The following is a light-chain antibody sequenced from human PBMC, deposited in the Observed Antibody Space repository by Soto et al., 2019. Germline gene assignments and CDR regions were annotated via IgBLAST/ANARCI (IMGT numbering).Light chain of an antibody. CDR1: SSNIGAGYD. CDR3: RSYDSTLSASI. J-gene: IGLJ2*01. Sequence: QSVLTQPPSVSGAPGQRVTISCTGSSSNIGAGYDVHWYHQLPGTAPKLLIFGNTNRPSGVPDRFSGSKSGTTASLAITGLQAEDEADYYCRSYDSTLSASIFGGGTKLTVL. CDR2: GNT. V-gene: IGLV1-40*01.